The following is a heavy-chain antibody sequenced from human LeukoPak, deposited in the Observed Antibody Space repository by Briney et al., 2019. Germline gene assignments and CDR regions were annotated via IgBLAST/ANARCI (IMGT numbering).Heavy chain of an antibody. V-gene: IGHV3-21*01. D-gene: IGHD6-19*01. CDR1: GFTFSSFN. CDR2: ISSTSSLI. J-gene: IGHJ4*02. Sequence: PGGSLRLSCAASGFTFSSFNMNWVRQAPGKGLEWVSSISSTSSLIWYADSLKGRFTISRDNAKNSLYLQMDSLRAEDTAVYYCARYNSGWNDYWGQGTLVSVSS. CDR3: ARYNSGWNDY.